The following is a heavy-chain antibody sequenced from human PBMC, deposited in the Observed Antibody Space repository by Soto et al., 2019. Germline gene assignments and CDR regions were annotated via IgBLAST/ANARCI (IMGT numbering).Heavy chain of an antibody. CDR3: GKSGGGGYDSDNDYSGGLLMGPL. CDR2: IYYDGSYE. V-gene: IGHV3-33*06. D-gene: IGHD3-22*01. CDR1: GFIFSNYG. Sequence: GGSLRLSCAASGFIFSNYGMHWVRQAPGKGLEWVALIYYDGSYENYADSVKGRFTISRDNSRSTLWLQMNSLRVEDTAVYYWGKSGGGGYDSDNDYSGGLLMGPLWGQGTLVTVSS. J-gene: IGHJ4*02.